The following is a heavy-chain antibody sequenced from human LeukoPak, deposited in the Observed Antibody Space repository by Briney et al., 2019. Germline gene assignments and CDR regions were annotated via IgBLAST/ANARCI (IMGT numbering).Heavy chain of an antibody. V-gene: IGHV1-2*02. J-gene: IGHJ3*02. D-gene: IGHD5-18*01. CDR1: GYTFTGYY. Sequence: ASVKVSCKASGYTFTGYYMHWVRQAPGQGLEWMGWINPNSGGTNYAQKFQGRVTMTRDTSISTAYMELSRLRSDDTAVYYCASLSGAMVMEAGRHDAFDIWGQGTMVTVSS. CDR2: INPNSGGT. CDR3: ASLSGAMVMEAGRHDAFDI.